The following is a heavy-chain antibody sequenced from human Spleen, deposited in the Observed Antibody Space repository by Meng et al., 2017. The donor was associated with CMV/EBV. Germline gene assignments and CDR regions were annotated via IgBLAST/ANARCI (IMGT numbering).Heavy chain of an antibody. CDR3: ARDTENDFNAFDI. CDR2: IYYSGNT. J-gene: IGHJ3*02. D-gene: IGHD3-3*01. CDR1: GGSISSYY. Sequence: GSLRLSCGVSGGSISSYYWSWMRQPPGRGLEWIGYIYYSGNTNYNPSLKSRVTISTDRSKNQFSLKLRSVTAADTAVYYCARDTENDFNAFDIWGRGTMVTVSS. V-gene: IGHV4-59*01.